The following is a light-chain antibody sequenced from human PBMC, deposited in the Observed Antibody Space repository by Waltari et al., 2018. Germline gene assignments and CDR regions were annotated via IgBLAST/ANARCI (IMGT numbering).Light chain of an antibody. CDR1: QSVSSN. V-gene: IGKV3-15*01. J-gene: IGKJ4*01. CDR3: QQYNNWPQPL. CDR2: GAS. Sequence: EMKMTQSPVTLSVSPGERATLSCRASQSVSSNLAWYQQKPGQAPRLLISGASTRATGIPARFSGSGSGTEFTLTISSLQSEDFAIYYCQQYNNWPQPLFGGGTKVEIK.